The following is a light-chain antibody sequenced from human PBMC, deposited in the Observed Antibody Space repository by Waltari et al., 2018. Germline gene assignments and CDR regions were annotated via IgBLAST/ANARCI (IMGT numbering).Light chain of an antibody. J-gene: IGKJ3*01. V-gene: IGKV3D-11*02. CDR3: QQRSNWPIFT. Sequence: EIVLTQSPATLSLSPGERATLSCRASQSVSSYLAWYQQKPGQAPRLLIYDTSNRATGIPARFSGSGPGTDFTLNISSLEPEDFAVYYCQQRSNWPIFTFGPGTKVDIK. CDR1: QSVSSY. CDR2: DTS.